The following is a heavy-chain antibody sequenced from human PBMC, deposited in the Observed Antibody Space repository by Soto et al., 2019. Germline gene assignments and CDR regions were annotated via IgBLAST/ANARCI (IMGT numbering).Heavy chain of an antibody. CDR1: GGTFSSYA. V-gene: IGHV1-69*13. D-gene: IGHD3-22*01. J-gene: IGHJ4*02. Sequence: SVKVSCKASGGTFSSYAISWVRQPPGQGLEWMGGIIPIFGTADYAQKFQGRVTITADESTSTAYMELSSLRSEETAVYYCARVVAPYYYDSSGYYLAYWGQGTLVTVSS. CDR2: IIPIFGTA. CDR3: ARVVAPYYYDSSGYYLAY.